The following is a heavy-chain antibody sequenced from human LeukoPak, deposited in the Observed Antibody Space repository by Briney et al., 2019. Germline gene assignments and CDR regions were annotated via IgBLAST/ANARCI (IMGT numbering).Heavy chain of an antibody. CDR1: SGSINRNNW. J-gene: IGHJ4*02. D-gene: IGHD3-22*01. CDR3: ARTGPSYYYDSSGPRGYFDY. CDR2: IYHSGST. Sequence: SETLSLTCNVSSGSINRNNWWSWVRPPPGKSLEWIGQIYHSGSTNYNPSLKSRVTISVDTSKNQFSLKLSSVTAADTAVYYCARTGPSYYYDSSGPRGYFDYWGQGTLVTVSS. V-gene: IGHV4-4*02.